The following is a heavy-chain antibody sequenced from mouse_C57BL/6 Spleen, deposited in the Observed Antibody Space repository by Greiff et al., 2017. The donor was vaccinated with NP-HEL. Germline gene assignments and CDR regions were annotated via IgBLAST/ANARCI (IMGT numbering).Heavy chain of an antibody. Sequence: EVKLMESGGDLVKPGGSLKLSCAASGFTFSSYGMSWVRQTPDKRLEWVATISSGGSYTYYPDSVKGRFTIARDNAKNTLYLQMSSLKSEDTAMYYCARPPYGSSYWYFDVLGTGTTVTVSS. CDR3: ARPPYGSSYWYFDV. D-gene: IGHD1-1*01. J-gene: IGHJ1*03. CDR2: ISSGGSYT. V-gene: IGHV5-6*01. CDR1: GFTFSSYG.